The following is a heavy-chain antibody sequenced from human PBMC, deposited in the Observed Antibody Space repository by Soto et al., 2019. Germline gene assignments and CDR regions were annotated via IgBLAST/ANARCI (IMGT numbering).Heavy chain of an antibody. Sequence: GASVKVSCKASGYTFTSYGISWVRQAPGQGLEWMGWISAYNGNTNYAQKLQGRVTMTTDTSTSTAYMELRSLRSDDTAVYYCAREAPRLTFYDSSGYRLFDYWGHGTPGHRLL. D-gene: IGHD3-22*01. V-gene: IGHV1-18*01. CDR1: GYTFTSYG. J-gene: IGHJ4*01. CDR3: AREAPRLTFYDSSGYRLFDY. CDR2: ISAYNGNT.